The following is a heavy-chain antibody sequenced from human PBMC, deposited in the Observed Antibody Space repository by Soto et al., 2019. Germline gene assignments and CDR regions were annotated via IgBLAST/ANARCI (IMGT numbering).Heavy chain of an antibody. D-gene: IGHD1-26*01. Sequence: QVQLVESGGGVVQPGRSLRLSCAASGFTFSSYGMHWVRQAPGKGLEWVAVISYDGSNKYYADSVKGRFTISRDNSKNTLYLQMNSLRAEDTAVYYCAKERGGSYYYGMDVW. J-gene: IGHJ6*01. CDR2: ISYDGSNK. CDR1: GFTFSSYG. CDR3: AKERGGSYYYGMDV. V-gene: IGHV3-30*18.